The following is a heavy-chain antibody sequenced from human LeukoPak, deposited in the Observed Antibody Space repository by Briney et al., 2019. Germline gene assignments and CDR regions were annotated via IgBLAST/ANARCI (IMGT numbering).Heavy chain of an antibody. D-gene: IGHD6-19*01. V-gene: IGHV3-30*02. Sequence: GGSLRLSCAASGFTFSSYGMHWVRQAPGKGLEWVAFIRYDGSNKYYADSVKGRFTISRDNSNNTLSLQMNSLRAEDTAVYYCARADSSGWFLDYWGQGTLVTVSS. J-gene: IGHJ4*02. CDR3: ARADSSGWFLDY. CDR1: GFTFSSYG. CDR2: IRYDGSNK.